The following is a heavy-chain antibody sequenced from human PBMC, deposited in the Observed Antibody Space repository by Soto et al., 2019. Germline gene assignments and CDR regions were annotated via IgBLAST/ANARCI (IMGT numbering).Heavy chain of an antibody. D-gene: IGHD2-2*01. CDR1: GGSLSSSSYS. CDR3: ARHRVEYQSSTFFDY. V-gene: IGHV4-39*01. J-gene: IGHJ4*02. CDR2: IYYSGST. Sequence: PSETLSLTCTVSGGSLSSSSYSWGWIRQPPGKGLEWIGTIYYSGSTYYNPSLKSRVTISVDTSKNQFSLKLSSVTAADTAVFYCARHRVEYQSSTFFDYWGQGTLVTVSS.